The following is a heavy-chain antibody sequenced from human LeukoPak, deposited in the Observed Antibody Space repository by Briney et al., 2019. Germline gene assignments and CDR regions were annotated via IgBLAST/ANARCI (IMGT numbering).Heavy chain of an antibody. J-gene: IGHJ4*02. CDR3: ARFYGDYFFDY. CDR2: IYYSGST. CDR1: GGSISGSSYY. V-gene: IGHV4-39*07. Sequence: SETLSLTCTVSGGSISGSSYYWGWIRQPPGKGLEWIGSIYYSGSTYYNPSLKSRVTISVDTSKNQFSLKLTSVTAADTAVYYCARFYGDYFFDYWGQGTLVTVSS. D-gene: IGHD4-17*01.